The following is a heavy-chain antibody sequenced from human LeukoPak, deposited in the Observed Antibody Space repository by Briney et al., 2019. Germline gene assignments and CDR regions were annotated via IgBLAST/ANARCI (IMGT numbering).Heavy chain of an antibody. Sequence: GRSLRLSCAASGFTFSSYAMHWVRQAPGKGLEWVAVISYDGSNKYYADSVKGRFTISRDNSKNTLYLQMNSLRAEDTAVYYCARGAPREYYFDYWGQGTLVTVSS. CDR1: GFTFSSYA. CDR3: ARGAPREYYFDY. CDR2: ISYDGSNK. V-gene: IGHV3-30-3*01. J-gene: IGHJ4*02.